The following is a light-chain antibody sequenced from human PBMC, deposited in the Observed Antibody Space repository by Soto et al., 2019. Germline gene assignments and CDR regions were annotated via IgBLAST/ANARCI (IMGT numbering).Light chain of an antibody. CDR2: RND. CDR1: SSNIGSNY. J-gene: IGLJ1*01. V-gene: IGLV1-47*01. Sequence: QSVLTQPPSTSGTPGQRVTISCFGSSSNIGSNYVHSYQQLPGTTPKLLVNRNDQRPSGVPDRLSGSKSGTSASLAIRGLRSEDDAAYYCAAWDDSLNGYVFGAGTKVTVL. CDR3: AAWDDSLNGYV.